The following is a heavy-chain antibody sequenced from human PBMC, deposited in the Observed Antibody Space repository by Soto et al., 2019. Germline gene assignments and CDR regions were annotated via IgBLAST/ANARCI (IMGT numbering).Heavy chain of an antibody. CDR1: GCSINSKSYY. CDR3: ARVPGP. J-gene: IGHJ5*02. CDR2: IYYSGST. Sequence: SETLSLTCSVSGCSINSKSYYWGWIRQPPGKGLEWIGNIYYSGSTYYNPSLKSRVTISVDRSKNQFSLKLSSVTAADTAVYYCARVPGPWGQGTLVTVSS. V-gene: IGHV4-39*07.